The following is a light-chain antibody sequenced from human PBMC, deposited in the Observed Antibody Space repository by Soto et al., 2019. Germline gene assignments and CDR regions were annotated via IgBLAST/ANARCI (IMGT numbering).Light chain of an antibody. CDR1: DSNIENNY. Sequence: QSVLTQPPSASGTPGQRLTISCSGSDSNIENNYVYWYQQLPGTAPKLLMFNNDKRPSGVPDRFSGSKSGTSASLAISALRSEDEADYYCTSWDDTLNGWMFGGGTKVTVL. V-gene: IGLV1-47*02. CDR3: TSWDDTLNGWM. J-gene: IGLJ3*02. CDR2: NND.